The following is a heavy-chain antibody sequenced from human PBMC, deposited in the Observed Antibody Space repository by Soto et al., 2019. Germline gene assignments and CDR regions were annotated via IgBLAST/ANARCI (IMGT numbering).Heavy chain of an antibody. CDR3: ARDLGYGDYEILFDY. CDR1: GGSISSGDYY. CDR2: IYYSGST. J-gene: IGHJ4*02. D-gene: IGHD4-17*01. Sequence: SKTLSLTCTVSGGSISSGDYYWSWIRQPPGKGLEWIGYIYYSGSTYYNPSLKSRVTISVDTSKNQFSLKLSSVTAADTAVYYCARDLGYGDYEILFDYWGQGTLVTVS. V-gene: IGHV4-30-4*01.